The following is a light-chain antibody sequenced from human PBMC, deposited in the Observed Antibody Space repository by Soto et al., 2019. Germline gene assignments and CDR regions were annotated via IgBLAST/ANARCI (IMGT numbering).Light chain of an antibody. J-gene: IGKJ3*01. Sequence: EMVMTQSPATLSVSPGERVTLSCRASESVHRNLAWYQQKPGQGPSLLIYYASPRATGVPDRFTGSGSGTEFTLTISSLQSEDFGVYHCQHYSNWPPTFGPGTNVEIK. V-gene: IGKV3-15*01. CDR1: ESVHRN. CDR2: YAS. CDR3: QHYSNWPPT.